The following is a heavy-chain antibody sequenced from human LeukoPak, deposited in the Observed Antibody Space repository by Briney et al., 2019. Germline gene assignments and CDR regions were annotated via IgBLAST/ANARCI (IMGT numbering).Heavy chain of an antibody. D-gene: IGHD5-18*01. Sequence: ASVKVSCKASGYTFTSSDINWVRQATGQGLEWMGWMNPNSGNTGYAQKFQGRVTMTRNNLISTAYMELSSLRSEDTAVYYCARGGGYSYGYGDWGQETLVTVSS. V-gene: IGHV1-8*01. CDR2: MNPNSGNT. J-gene: IGHJ4*02. CDR3: ARGGGYSYGYGD. CDR1: GYTFTSSD.